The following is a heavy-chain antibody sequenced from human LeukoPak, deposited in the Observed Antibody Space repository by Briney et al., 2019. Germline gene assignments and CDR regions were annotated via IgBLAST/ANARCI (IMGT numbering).Heavy chain of an antibody. CDR2: IDPNSGGT. Sequence: GASVKVSCKASGYTFTGYYMHWVRQAPGQGLEWMGWIDPNSGGTNYAQKFQGRVTMTWDTSISTASMERSRLRSDDTAVYYCAREGADSSSWYIIPFDYWGQGTLVTVSS. V-gene: IGHV1-2*02. CDR3: AREGADSSSWYIIPFDY. D-gene: IGHD6-13*01. J-gene: IGHJ4*02. CDR1: GYTFTGYY.